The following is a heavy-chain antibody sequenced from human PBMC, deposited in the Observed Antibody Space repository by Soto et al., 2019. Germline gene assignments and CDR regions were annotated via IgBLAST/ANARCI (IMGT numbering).Heavy chain of an antibody. V-gene: IGHV4-34*01. Sequence: QVQLQQWGAGLLKPSETLSLTCAVYGGSFSGYYWSWIRQPPGKGLEWIGEINHSGSTNYNPSLKSRVTISVDTSKNQFSLKLSSVTAADTAVYYCRSTLGMDVWGQATTVTVSS. D-gene: IGHD4-4*01. CDR3: RSTLGMDV. J-gene: IGHJ6*02. CDR1: GGSFSGYY. CDR2: INHSGST.